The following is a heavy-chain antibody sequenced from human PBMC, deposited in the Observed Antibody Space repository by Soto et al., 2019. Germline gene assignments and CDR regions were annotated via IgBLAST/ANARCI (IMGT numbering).Heavy chain of an antibody. CDR1: GYPISSGYY. CDR2: IYHSGNT. Sequence: SETLSLTCTVSGYPISSGYYWGWIRQPPGKGLEWIGSIYHSGNTYYNPSLKSRVTISVDTSKNQFSPKLSSLTAADTAVYYCARYCSSTSCRGWFDPWGQGTLVTVSS. CDR3: ARYCSSTSCRGWFDP. J-gene: IGHJ5*02. D-gene: IGHD2-2*01. V-gene: IGHV4-38-2*02.